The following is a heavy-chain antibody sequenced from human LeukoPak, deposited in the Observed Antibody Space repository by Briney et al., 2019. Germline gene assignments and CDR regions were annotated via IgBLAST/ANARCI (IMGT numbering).Heavy chain of an antibody. CDR2: INPNSGGT. D-gene: IGHD2-2*01. V-gene: IGHV1-2*02. J-gene: IGHJ6*02. CDR1: GYILTDYY. Sequence: ASVKVSCKASGYILTDYYIHWVRQAPGQGLEWMGWINPNSGGTNYAQEFQGRVTTTRDTSITTTYMDLSRLKSDDTAVYYCARDFVVVVPAADYYYYGMDVWGQGTTVTVSS. CDR3: ARDFVVVVPAADYYYYGMDV.